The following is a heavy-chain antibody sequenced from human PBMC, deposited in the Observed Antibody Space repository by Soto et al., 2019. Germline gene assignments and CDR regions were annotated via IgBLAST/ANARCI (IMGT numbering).Heavy chain of an antibody. Sequence: SQTLLLPCTVSSSSLTVSNVFWGWVRHPLGKSLERTGHIDYGGTAYCNPSFWTRLSFSVDTSKNQFSLTLYFVTAADTAVYYCARTTCRHLDFWGQGILVTVS. CDR1: SSSLTVSNVF. CDR3: ARTTCRHLDF. D-gene: IGHD4-4*01. CDR2: IDYGGTA. V-gene: IGHV4-39*01. J-gene: IGHJ4*02.